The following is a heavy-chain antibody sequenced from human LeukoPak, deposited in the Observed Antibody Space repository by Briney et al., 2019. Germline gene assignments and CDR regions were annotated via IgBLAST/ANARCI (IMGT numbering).Heavy chain of an antibody. Sequence: PGGSLSLSCAVSGFTFSDHFLDWVRQAPGKGLEWVGRSRNKAKSYTTEYAESVKGRFTISRDDSKNSLYLQMNSLKTEDTAVYYCVRVGSVAGSDYLDYWGQGTLVTVSS. CDR1: GFTFSDHF. CDR2: SRNKAKSYTT. V-gene: IGHV3-72*01. D-gene: IGHD6-19*01. CDR3: VRVGSVAGSDYLDY. J-gene: IGHJ4*02.